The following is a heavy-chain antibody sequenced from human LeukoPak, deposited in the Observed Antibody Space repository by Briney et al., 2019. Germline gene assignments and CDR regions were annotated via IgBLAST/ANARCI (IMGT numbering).Heavy chain of an antibody. D-gene: IGHD3-10*01. CDR1: GFTVSSNY. Sequence: PGGSLRLSCAASGFTVSSNYMSWVRQAPGKGLEWVSVIYSGGSTYYADSVKGRFTISRDNAKNSLYLQMNSLRAEDTAVYYCARVGILAGSKYFDYWGQGTLVTVSS. J-gene: IGHJ4*02. CDR2: IYSGGST. CDR3: ARVGILAGSKYFDY. V-gene: IGHV3-66*01.